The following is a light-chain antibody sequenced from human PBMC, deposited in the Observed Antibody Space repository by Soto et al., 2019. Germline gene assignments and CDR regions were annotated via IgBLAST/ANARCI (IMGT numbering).Light chain of an antibody. J-gene: IGLJ2*01. V-gene: IGLV2-23*02. Sequence: QSVLTQPASVSGSPGQSITISCNGTSSDIGSYDLLSWYQQHPGKAPKLMIYEVTKRPAGVSDRFSGSKSANTASLTISGLQVADEADYYCCSFGRSGTIFGGGTKLTVL. CDR2: EVT. CDR1: SSDIGSYDL. CDR3: CSFGRSGTI.